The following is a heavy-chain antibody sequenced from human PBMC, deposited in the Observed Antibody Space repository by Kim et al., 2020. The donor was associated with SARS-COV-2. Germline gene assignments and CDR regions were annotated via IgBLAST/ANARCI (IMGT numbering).Heavy chain of an antibody. CDR2: INHSGST. Sequence: SDTLSLTCAVYGGSFSGYYWSWIRQPPGKGLEWIGEINHSGSTNYNPSLKSRVTISADTSKNQFSLKLNSVTAADTAVYYCAGGLIRRYDILTGYYRGDAFDIWGQGTMVTVSS. CDR3: AGGLIRRYDILTGYYRGDAFDI. J-gene: IGHJ3*02. V-gene: IGHV4-34*01. D-gene: IGHD3-9*01. CDR1: GGSFSGYY.